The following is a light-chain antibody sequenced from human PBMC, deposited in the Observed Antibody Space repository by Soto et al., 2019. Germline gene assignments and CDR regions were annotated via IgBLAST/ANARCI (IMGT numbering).Light chain of an antibody. CDR1: QSVSSNY. Sequence: EIVLTQSPGTLSLSPGERATLSCRASQSVSSNYLAWYQQKPGQAPRFLIYGASSRATGIPDRFSGSGSGTDFTLTISRLEPEDFAVYYCQQYGTSPITFGQGTRLEIK. CDR3: QQYGTSPIT. CDR2: GAS. J-gene: IGKJ5*01. V-gene: IGKV3-20*01.